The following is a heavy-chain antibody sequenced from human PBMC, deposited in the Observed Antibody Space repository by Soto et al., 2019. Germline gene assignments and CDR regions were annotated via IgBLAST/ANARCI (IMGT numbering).Heavy chain of an antibody. CDR3: ARAEFNSVWFPFDS. J-gene: IGHJ4*02. CDR1: GVSINSGDNF. Sequence: PSETLSLTCTVSGVSINSGDNFWSWIRQPPGKGLEWMGYIYYTGSTYYKQSLNRRITMSVYMSKNQFSLRLTSVTAADTALYFCARAEFNSVWFPFDSWGQGAPVTVS. D-gene: IGHD6-19*01. CDR2: IYYTGST. V-gene: IGHV4-30-4*01.